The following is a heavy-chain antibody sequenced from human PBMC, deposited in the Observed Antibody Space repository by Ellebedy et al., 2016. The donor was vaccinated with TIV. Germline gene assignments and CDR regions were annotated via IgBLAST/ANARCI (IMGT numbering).Heavy chain of an antibody. Sequence: SETLSLXXTVSGGSISNYYWSWIRQPPGKGLEWIGYIFYSGTTNYNPSLKSRVTISVDTSKNQFSLKLSSVTAADMAVFYCARHSSEPLGAIFDYWGQGTLVTVSS. CDR1: GGSISNYY. CDR3: ARHSSEPLGAIFDY. J-gene: IGHJ4*02. V-gene: IGHV4-59*08. D-gene: IGHD6-13*01. CDR2: IFYSGTT.